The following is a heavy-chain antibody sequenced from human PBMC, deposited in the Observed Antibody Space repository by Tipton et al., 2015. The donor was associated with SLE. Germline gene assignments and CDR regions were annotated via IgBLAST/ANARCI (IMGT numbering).Heavy chain of an antibody. CDR1: GGAISRGGYY. Sequence: TLSLTCAVSGGAISRGGYYWGWIRQPPGKGLEWIGSIYTSGSTNYNPSLKSRVTISVDTSKNQFSLKLSSVTAADTAVYYCARERTGTTGDRDYWGQGTLVTVSS. CDR2: IYTSGST. D-gene: IGHD1-1*01. CDR3: ARERTGTTGDRDY. J-gene: IGHJ4*02. V-gene: IGHV4-61*02.